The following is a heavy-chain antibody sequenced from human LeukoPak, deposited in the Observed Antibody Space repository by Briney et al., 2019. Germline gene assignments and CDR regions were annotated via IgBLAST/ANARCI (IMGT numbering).Heavy chain of an antibody. CDR1: GYTFTGYH. CDR3: ARDPGFQYQGYNWFDP. V-gene: IGHV1-2*02. CDR2: INPNSGGT. J-gene: IGHJ5*02. Sequence: ASVKVSCKASGYTFTGYHMHWVRQAPGQGLEWMGWINPNSGGTNYAQKFQGRVTMTRDTSISTAYMELSRLRSDDTAVYYCARDPGFQYQGYNWFDPWGQGTLVTVSS. D-gene: IGHD2-2*01.